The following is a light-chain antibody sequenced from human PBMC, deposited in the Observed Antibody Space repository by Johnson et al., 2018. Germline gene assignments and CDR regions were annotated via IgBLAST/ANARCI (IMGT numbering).Light chain of an antibody. J-gene: IGLJ1*01. V-gene: IGLV1-51*02. CDR2: ENN. Sequence: QSVLTQPPSVSAAPGQKVTISCSGSSSNIGNNYLSWYQQLPGTAPKLLIYENNKRPSGIPDRFSGSKSGTSATLGITGLQTGDEADYYCGTWDSSLSAGNVFGTATKVTVL. CDR3: GTWDSSLSAGNV. CDR1: SSNIGNNY.